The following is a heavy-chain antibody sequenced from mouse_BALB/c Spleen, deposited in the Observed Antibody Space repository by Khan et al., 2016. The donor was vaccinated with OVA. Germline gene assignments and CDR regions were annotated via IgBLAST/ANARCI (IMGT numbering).Heavy chain of an antibody. CDR3: AGSITPVVAFYY. CDR1: GLTFSSSA. J-gene: IGHJ2*01. CDR2: IRTGGRKI. V-gene: IGHV5-9-1*01. Sequence: EVELVESGGGLVKPGGSLKLSCAASGLTFSSSAMSWVRQTPEKRLEWVATIRTGGRKIYYADSVKGRFTISRDNAKNTMSLKMSSLRSEDTAMYYCAGSITPVVAFYYWGQGTTLTVSS. D-gene: IGHD1-1*01.